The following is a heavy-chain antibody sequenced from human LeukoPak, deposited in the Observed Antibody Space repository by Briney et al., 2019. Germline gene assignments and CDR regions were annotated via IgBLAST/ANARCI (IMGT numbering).Heavy chain of an antibody. CDR2: ILYSGTV. Sequence: PSETLSLTCTVSDGSISGAAYYWGWFRQPPGKRPEWIGNILYSGTVYYNPSLKSRVTISVDTSKNQFPLKLGSVTAADTAVYFCARVTRYDNSRNNYYMDVWGKGTTVTVSS. V-gene: IGHV4-39*06. CDR3: ARVTRYDNSRNNYYMDV. J-gene: IGHJ6*03. CDR1: DGSISGAAYY. D-gene: IGHD4-17*01.